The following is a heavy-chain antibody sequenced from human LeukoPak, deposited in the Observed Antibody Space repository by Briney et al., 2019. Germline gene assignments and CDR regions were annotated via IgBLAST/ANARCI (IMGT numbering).Heavy chain of an antibody. CDR3: ARHEGIVATGFDY. J-gene: IGHJ4*02. CDR2: IYYSGST. Sequence: TLSLTCTVSGGSISSGDYYWSWIRQPPGKGLEWIGYIYYSGSTYYNPSLKSRVTISVDTSKNQFSLKLSSVTAADTAVYYCARHEGIVATGFDYWGQGTLVTVSS. D-gene: IGHD5-12*01. CDR1: GGSISSGDYY. V-gene: IGHV4-30-4*08.